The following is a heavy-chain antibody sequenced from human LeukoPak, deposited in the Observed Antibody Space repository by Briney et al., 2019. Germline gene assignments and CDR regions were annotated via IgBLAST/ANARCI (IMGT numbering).Heavy chain of an antibody. V-gene: IGHV5-51*01. Sequence: GESLKISCKGSGYNFTSYWIGWVRQMPGKGLEWMGIVYPGDSDTKYSPSFQGQVTISADKSISTAYLQWSSLKASDTAMYYCARSGYSGYDSFDYWGQGTLVTVSS. CDR3: ARSGYSGYDSFDY. D-gene: IGHD5-12*01. J-gene: IGHJ4*02. CDR2: VYPGDSDT. CDR1: GYNFTSYW.